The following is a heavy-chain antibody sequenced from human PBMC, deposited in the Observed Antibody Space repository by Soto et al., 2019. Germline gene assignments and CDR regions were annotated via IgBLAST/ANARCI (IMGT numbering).Heavy chain of an antibody. J-gene: IGHJ4*02. CDR2: IFYSGST. Sequence: SETLSLTCTVSGGSISSDDYYWSWIRQTRGKGLEWIGYIFYSGSTYYNPPLKSRVSFSVDTSNNQFSLKLRSVAAADTAVYYCARDRGFLSGSSGNFDYWGQGALVTVSS. D-gene: IGHD3-22*01. CDR3: ARDRGFLSGSSGNFDY. CDR1: GGSISSDDYY. V-gene: IGHV4-30-4*01.